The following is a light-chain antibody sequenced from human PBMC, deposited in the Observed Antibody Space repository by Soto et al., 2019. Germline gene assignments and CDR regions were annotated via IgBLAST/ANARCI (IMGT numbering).Light chain of an antibody. Sequence: DVVMTQSPLSLPVTLGQPASISCRSNQSLVHSDGIAYFSWFQQRPGRSPRRLIYKVSNRASGVPARFSGSGSVTDFALQISRVEAEDVGVYYCMQATHWPITFGQGTRLEIK. J-gene: IGKJ5*01. CDR2: KVS. CDR3: MQATHWPIT. V-gene: IGKV2-30*02. CDR1: QSLVHSDGIAY.